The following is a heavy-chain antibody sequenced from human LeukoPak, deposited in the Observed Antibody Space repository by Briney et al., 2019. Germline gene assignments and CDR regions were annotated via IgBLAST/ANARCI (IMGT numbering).Heavy chain of an antibody. D-gene: IGHD2-2*01. Sequence: GGSLRLSCAASGFTFSSYAMHWVRQAPGKGLEYVSAISSNGGSTYYANSVKGRFTISRDNSKNTLYLQMGSLRAEDMAVYYCARGFQSSTSSLWGRRGYYYMDVWGKGTTVTVSS. CDR1: GFTFSSYA. J-gene: IGHJ6*03. V-gene: IGHV3-64*01. CDR2: ISSNGGST. CDR3: ARGFQSSTSSLWGRRGYYYMDV.